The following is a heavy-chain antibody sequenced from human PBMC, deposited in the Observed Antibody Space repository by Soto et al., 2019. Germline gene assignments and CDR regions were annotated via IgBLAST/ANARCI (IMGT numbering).Heavy chain of an antibody. CDR2: IGGRGGTT. CDR3: AKPIGGLFFGS. V-gene: IGHV3-23*01. CDR1: GFTFSNYA. J-gene: IGHJ4*02. Sequence: PGGSLRLSCVASGFTFSNYAMAWVRQAPGKRLEWVSLIGGRGGTTKYAYSVKGRFSISRDDSKTTLYLQMDTLEVEDTAIYYCAKPIGGLFFGSWGQGTLVTVSS.